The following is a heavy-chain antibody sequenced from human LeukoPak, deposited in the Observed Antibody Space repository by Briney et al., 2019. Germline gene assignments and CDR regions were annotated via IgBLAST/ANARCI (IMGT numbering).Heavy chain of an antibody. CDR2: VSWNSGSI. V-gene: IGHV3-9*01. Sequence: GGSLRLPCAASGFTFDDYAMHWVRHAPGKGLEWVSGVSWNSGSIGHADSVKGRFTISRDNAKNSLYLQMNSLRAEDTALYYCPREQWELPRRGAFDIWGQGTMVTVSS. D-gene: IGHD1-26*01. CDR1: GFTFDDYA. CDR3: PREQWELPRRGAFDI. J-gene: IGHJ3*02.